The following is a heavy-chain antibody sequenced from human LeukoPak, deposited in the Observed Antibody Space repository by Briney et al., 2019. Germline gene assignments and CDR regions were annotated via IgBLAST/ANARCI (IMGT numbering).Heavy chain of an antibody. Sequence: PSETLSLTCTVSGGSISSSSYYWGWIRQPPGKGLEWIGSIYYSGSTYYNPSLKSRVTISVDTSKNQFSLKLSSVTAADTAVYYCARGIYYDSSGLPGGDYWGQGTLVTVSS. J-gene: IGHJ4*02. CDR1: GGSISSSSYY. CDR2: IYYSGST. CDR3: ARGIYYDSSGLPGGDY. V-gene: IGHV4-39*01. D-gene: IGHD3-22*01.